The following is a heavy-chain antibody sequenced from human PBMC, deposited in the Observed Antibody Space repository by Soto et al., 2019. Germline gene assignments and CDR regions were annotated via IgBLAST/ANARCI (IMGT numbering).Heavy chain of an antibody. J-gene: IGHJ4*02. V-gene: IGHV1-69*13. CDR3: ARARKGYYYDSSGYYPPFDY. CDR2: IIPIFGTA. D-gene: IGHD3-22*01. CDR1: GGTFSSYA. Sequence: ASVKVSCKASGGTFSSYAISWVRQAPGQGLEWMGGIIPIFGTANYAQKFQGRVTITADESTSTAYMELSSLRSEDTAVYYCARARKGYYYDSSGYYPPFDYWGQGTLVTVSS.